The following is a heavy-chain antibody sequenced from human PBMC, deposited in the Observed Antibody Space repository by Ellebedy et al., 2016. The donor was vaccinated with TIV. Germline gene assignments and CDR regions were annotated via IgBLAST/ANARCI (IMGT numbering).Heavy chain of an antibody. CDR3: AKDSEGYCSGGTCHYPDY. CDR2: VSYDGNNK. Sequence: GGSLRLXCAASGFTFSNYGMQWVRQAPGKGLEWVAVVSYDGNNKYYADSVKGRFTISRDNSNNTLSLQMNSLRVEDTAVYYCAKDSEGYCSGGTCHYPDYWGQGTLVTVSS. CDR1: GFTFSNYG. D-gene: IGHD2-15*01. J-gene: IGHJ4*02. V-gene: IGHV3-30*18.